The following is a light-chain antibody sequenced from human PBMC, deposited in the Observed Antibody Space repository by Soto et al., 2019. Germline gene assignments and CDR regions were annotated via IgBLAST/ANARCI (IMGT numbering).Light chain of an antibody. CDR1: SSNIGSYT. CDR2: NNN. CDR3: AAWDDSLNGRL. V-gene: IGLV1-44*01. J-gene: IGLJ2*01. Sequence: QSALTQPPSASGTPGQRVPISVSGSSSNIGSYTVNWYQLLPGTAPKLLIYNNNHRPSGVPDRFSGSKSGTSASLAISGLQSEDEADYYCAAWDDSLNGRLFGGGTKLTVL.